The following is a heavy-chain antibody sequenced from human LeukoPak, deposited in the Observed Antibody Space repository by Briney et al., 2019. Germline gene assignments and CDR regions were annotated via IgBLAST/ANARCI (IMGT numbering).Heavy chain of an antibody. CDR2: TLDDGSP. CDR1: GGSITPYY. Sequence: SETLSLTCTVSGGSITPYYWHWIRQPPGKGLEWIGSTLDDGSPIYNPSLKSRITISLDTSKNQTSLKLTSVAAADTAMYYCARRYCTSACFSYGIDPWGQGTLVT. V-gene: IGHV4-59*08. D-gene: IGHD2-21*02. CDR3: ARRYCTSACFSYGIDP. J-gene: IGHJ5*02.